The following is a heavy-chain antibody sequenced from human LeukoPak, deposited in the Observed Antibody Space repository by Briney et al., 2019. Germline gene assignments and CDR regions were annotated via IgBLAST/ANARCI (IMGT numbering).Heavy chain of an antibody. D-gene: IGHD3-9*01. CDR2: IRYDGSNK. V-gene: IGHV3-30*02. J-gene: IGHJ4*02. CDR1: GFTFSSYG. CDR3: ATDAGGYDILTGYYMEYYFDY. Sequence: PGGSLRLSCAASGFTFSSYGMYWVRQAPGKGLEWVAFIRYDGSNKYYADSVKGRFTISRDNSKNTLYLQMNSLRAEDTAVYYCATDAGGYDILTGYYMEYYFDYWGQGTLVTVSS.